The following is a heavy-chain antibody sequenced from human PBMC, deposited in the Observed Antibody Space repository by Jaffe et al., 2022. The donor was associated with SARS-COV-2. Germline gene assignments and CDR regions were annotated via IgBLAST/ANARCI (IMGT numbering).Heavy chain of an antibody. CDR2: ISWNSGSI. D-gene: IGHD4-17*01. CDR1: GFTFDDYA. J-gene: IGHJ4*02. CDR3: AKSGYGDSSHFDY. Sequence: EVQLVESGGGLVQPGRSLRLSCAASGFTFDDYAMHWVRQAPGKGLEWVSGISWNSGSIGYADSVKGRFTISRDNAKNSLYLQMNSLRAEDTALYYCAKSGYGDSSHFDYWGQGTLVTVSS. V-gene: IGHV3-9*01.